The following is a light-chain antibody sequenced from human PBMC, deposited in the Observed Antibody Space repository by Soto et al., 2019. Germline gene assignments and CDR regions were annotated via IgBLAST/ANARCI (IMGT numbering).Light chain of an antibody. J-gene: IGKJ2*01. CDR3: QQCGPSLRYT. V-gene: IGKV3-20*01. CDR1: QAVTGNY. CDR2: GTS. Sequence: EVVLTQSPDTLSLSPGETATLSCRASQAVTGNYLAWYQQKPGQAPRLLIYGTSNRATAIPDRFSGSGSGTDFTLTISRLEPEDFAVYYCQQCGPSLRYTFGQGTKLEIK.